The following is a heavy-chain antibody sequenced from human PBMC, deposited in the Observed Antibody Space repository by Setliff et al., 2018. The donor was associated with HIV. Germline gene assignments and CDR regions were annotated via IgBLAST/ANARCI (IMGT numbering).Heavy chain of an antibody. CDR3: ARRRADYDSSGHYREDFDY. CDR1: GYTFHYYD. V-gene: IGHV1-3*01. J-gene: IGHJ4*02. D-gene: IGHD3-22*01. CDR2: ITAGNGDT. Sequence: ASVKVSCKASGYTFHYYDIHWVRQAPGQGLEWMGRITAGNGDTKYSQKFQDRVTLTSDMSANTVYMDLTTLRSEDTAVYYCARRRADYDSSGHYREDFDYWGQGTLVTVSS.